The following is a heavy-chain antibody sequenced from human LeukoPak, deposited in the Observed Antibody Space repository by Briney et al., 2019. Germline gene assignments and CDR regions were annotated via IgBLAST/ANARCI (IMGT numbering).Heavy chain of an antibody. CDR3: ATLSSSSPVGY. D-gene: IGHD6-13*01. CDR1: GFTFSSYG. CDR2: ISYDGSNK. J-gene: IGHJ4*02. Sequence: GRSLRLSCAASGFTFSSYGMHWVRQAPGKGLEWVAVISYDGSNKYYADSVKGRFTISRGNSKNTLYLQMNSLRAEDTAVYYCATLSSSSPVGYWGQGTLVTVSS. V-gene: IGHV3-30*03.